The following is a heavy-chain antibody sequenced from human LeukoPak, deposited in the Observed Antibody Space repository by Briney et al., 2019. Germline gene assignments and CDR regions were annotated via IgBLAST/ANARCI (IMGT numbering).Heavy chain of an antibody. D-gene: IGHD6-13*01. J-gene: IGHJ4*02. CDR2: INYSGST. V-gene: IGHV4-59*01. CDR1: GGSISSYY. CDR3: AREYSGFDY. Sequence: PSETLSLTCTVSGGSISSYYWSWIRQPPGKGLEWIGYINYSGSTNYNPSLKSRVTFSVDTSKNQFSLKLRSVTAADTAVYYCAREYSGFDYWGQGTLVTVSS.